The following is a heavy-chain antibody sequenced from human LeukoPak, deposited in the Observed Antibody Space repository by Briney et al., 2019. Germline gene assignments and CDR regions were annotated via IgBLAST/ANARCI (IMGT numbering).Heavy chain of an antibody. J-gene: IGHJ5*02. CDR1: GGSISSGSYY. V-gene: IGHV4-61*02. CDR2: IYTSGST. CDR3: ARDSSGWYRWFDP. Sequence: KASETLSLTCTVSGGSISSGSYYWSWIRQPAGKGLEWIGRIYTSGSTNYNPSLKSRVTISVDTSKNQFSLKLSSVTAADTAVYYCARDSSGWYRWFDPWGQGTLVTVSS. D-gene: IGHD6-19*01.